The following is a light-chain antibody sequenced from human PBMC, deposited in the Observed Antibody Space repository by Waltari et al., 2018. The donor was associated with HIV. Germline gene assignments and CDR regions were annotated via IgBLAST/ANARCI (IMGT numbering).Light chain of an antibody. CDR3: QQYYTTPPT. CDR1: QSVFFGSNNKNY. V-gene: IGKV4-1*01. Sequence: IVMTQSPDSLTVSLGERDTINCKSSQSVFFGSNNKNYLAWYQQKPGQPPRLLLFWASTRESGVPERFTGSGSGTYFTLTISSLQAEDVAVYYCQQYYTTPPTFGGGTKVEIK. J-gene: IGKJ4*01. CDR2: WAS.